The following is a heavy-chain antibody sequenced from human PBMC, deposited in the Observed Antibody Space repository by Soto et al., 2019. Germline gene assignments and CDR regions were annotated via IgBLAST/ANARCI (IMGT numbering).Heavy chain of an antibody. Sequence: SETLSLTCTVSGGSISSHYWSWIRQPPGKGLEWIGYIYYSGSTNYNPSLKSRVTISVDTSKNQFSLKLSSVTAADTAVYYCARGREDIVVVPAAFYYYFDYWGQGTLVTVSS. CDR3: ARGREDIVVVPAAFYYYFDY. CDR1: GGSISSHY. J-gene: IGHJ4*02. CDR2: IYYSGST. V-gene: IGHV4-59*11. D-gene: IGHD2-2*01.